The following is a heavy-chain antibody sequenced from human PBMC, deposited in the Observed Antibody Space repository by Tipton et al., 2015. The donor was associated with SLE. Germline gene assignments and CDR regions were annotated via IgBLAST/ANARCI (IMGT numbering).Heavy chain of an antibody. J-gene: IGHJ3*02. CDR2: IYYSGST. Sequence: TLSLTCTVSGGSISSHYWSWIRQPPGKGLEWIGYIYYSGSTNYNPSLKSRFTISVDTSKNLFSLKLSSVTAADTAVYYCARSRPTQLGIGPDAFDIWGQGTMVTVSS. D-gene: IGHD7-27*01. V-gene: IGHV4-59*11. CDR3: ARSRPTQLGIGPDAFDI. CDR1: GGSISSHY.